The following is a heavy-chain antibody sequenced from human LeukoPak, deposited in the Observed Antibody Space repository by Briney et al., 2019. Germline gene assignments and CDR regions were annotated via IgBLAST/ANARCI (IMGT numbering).Heavy chain of an antibody. CDR1: GGPISSYY. CDR2: IYYSGST. Sequence: SETLSLTCTVSGGPISSYYWSWIRQPPGKGLEWIGYIYYSGSTNYNPSLKSRVTISVDTSKNQFSLKLSSVTAADAAVYYCARGEDSSWYAFDIWGQGTMVTVSS. CDR3: ARGEDSSWYAFDI. V-gene: IGHV4-59*01. D-gene: IGHD6-13*01. J-gene: IGHJ3*02.